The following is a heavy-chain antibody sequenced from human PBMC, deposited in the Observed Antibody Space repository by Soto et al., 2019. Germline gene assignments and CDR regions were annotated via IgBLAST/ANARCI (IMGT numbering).Heavy chain of an antibody. CDR3: VKEMATFFFDY. CDR2: INSAGSVT. J-gene: IGHJ4*02. CDR1: GFTFDACP. Sequence: GGSLRLSCAASGFTFDACPMHWVRQAPGKGLQWVALINSAGSVTYYADSVKGRFTISRDNSKNSLYLHMNSLRTEDTAFYYCVKEMATFFFDYWGQGALVTVSS. D-gene: IGHD5-12*01. V-gene: IGHV3-43*01.